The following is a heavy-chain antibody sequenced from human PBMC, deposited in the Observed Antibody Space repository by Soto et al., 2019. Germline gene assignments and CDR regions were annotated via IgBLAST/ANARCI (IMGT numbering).Heavy chain of an antibody. CDR3: AKDINVGSLDY. CDR1: GFTFDDYA. D-gene: IGHD1-26*01. V-gene: IGHV3-9*01. J-gene: IGHJ4*02. Sequence: EVQLVESGGGLVQPGRSLRLSCAASGFTFDDYAMHWVRQAPGKGLEWVSGISWNSGSIGYADSVKGRFTISRDNAKNSLYLQMNSLRAEDTALYYCAKDINVGSLDYWGQGTLVTVSS. CDR2: ISWNSGSI.